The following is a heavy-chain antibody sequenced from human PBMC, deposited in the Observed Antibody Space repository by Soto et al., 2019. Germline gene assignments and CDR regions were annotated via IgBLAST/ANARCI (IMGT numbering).Heavy chain of an antibody. D-gene: IGHD6-19*01. V-gene: IGHV3-11*06. CDR2: ISGSSRYT. J-gene: IGHJ4*02. CDR1: GFNFSDHY. CDR3: ARHTSGWHYYDY. Sequence: GGSLRLSCAASGFNFSDHYMNWIRQAPGKGLEWVSYISGSSRYTNFADSVKGRFTISRDNAKNSLYLQMNSLRAEDTAVYYCARHTSGWHYYDYWGQGTPVTVSS.